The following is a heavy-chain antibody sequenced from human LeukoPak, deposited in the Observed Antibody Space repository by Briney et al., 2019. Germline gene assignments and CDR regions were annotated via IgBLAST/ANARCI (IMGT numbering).Heavy chain of an antibody. D-gene: IGHD2-2*01. J-gene: IGHJ6*02. Sequence: GGSLRLSCAASGFTFSSYGMHWVRQAPGKGLEWVAVMSHDGNRQYYADSVKARFTISRDNSKNALDLQMHRLRPEDTAVYYCAKSIRFCSSSACFAGYYNYGLHVWGQGATVIVSS. CDR1: GFTFSSYG. CDR3: AKSIRFCSSSACFAGYYNYGLHV. CDR2: MSHDGNRQ. V-gene: IGHV3-30*18.